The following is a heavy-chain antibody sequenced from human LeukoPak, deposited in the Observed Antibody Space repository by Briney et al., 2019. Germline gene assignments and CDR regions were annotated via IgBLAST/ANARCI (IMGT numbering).Heavy chain of an antibody. J-gene: IGHJ6*02. V-gene: IGHV1-69*13. CDR2: IIPIFGTA. CDR3: ARDTHGPSYSGYDPTPYYYYGMDV. D-gene: IGHD5-12*01. Sequence: ASVKVSCKASGGTFSSYAISWVRQAPGQGLEWMGGIIPIFGTANYAQKFQGRVTITADESTSTAYMELSSLRSEDTAVYYCARDTHGPSYSGYDPTPYYYYGMDVWGQGTMVTVSS. CDR1: GGTFSSYA.